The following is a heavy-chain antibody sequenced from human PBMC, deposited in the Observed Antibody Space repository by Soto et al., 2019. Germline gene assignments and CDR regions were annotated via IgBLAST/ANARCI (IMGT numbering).Heavy chain of an antibody. CDR2: ISSSSSYT. J-gene: IGHJ4*02. D-gene: IGHD2-15*01. Sequence: QVQLVESGGGLVKPGWSLRLSCAASGFTFSDYYMSWIRQAPGKGLEWVSYISSSSSYTNYADSVKGRFTSSRDNAKNSLYLQMNSLRAEDTAVYYCARGELGYCSGGSCLPFDYWGQGTLVTVSS. CDR1: GFTFSDYY. V-gene: IGHV3-11*06. CDR3: ARGELGYCSGGSCLPFDY.